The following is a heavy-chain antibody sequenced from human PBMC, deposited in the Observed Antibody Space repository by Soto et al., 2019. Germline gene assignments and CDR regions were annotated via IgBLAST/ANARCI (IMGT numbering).Heavy chain of an antibody. V-gene: IGHV4-39*01. CDR2: IYYSGST. Sequence: QLQLQESGPGLVKPSETLSLTCTVSGGSISGSNYNWGWIRQPPGKGLEWLASIYYSGSTYHNPSLKSRLAISADPPKNQFSLKLSSVTAADTAVYYCARHLYGSGIVGQHWGQGTLVTVSS. CDR3: ARHLYGSGIVGQH. CDR1: GGSISGSNYN. J-gene: IGHJ1*01. D-gene: IGHD3-10*01.